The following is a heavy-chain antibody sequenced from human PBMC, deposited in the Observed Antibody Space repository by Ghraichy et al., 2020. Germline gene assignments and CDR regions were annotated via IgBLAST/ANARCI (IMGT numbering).Heavy chain of an antibody. Sequence: SETLSLTCAVYGGSFSGYYWSWIRQPPGKGLEWIGEINHSGSTNYNPSLKSRVTISVDTSKNQFSLKLSSVTAADTAVDYCSRGTPLRTYYYDSSGDDAFDIWCQGTMVTVSS. J-gene: IGHJ3*02. CDR1: GGSFSGYY. V-gene: IGHV4-34*01. CDR3: SRGTPLRTYYYDSSGDDAFDI. D-gene: IGHD3-22*01. CDR2: INHSGST.